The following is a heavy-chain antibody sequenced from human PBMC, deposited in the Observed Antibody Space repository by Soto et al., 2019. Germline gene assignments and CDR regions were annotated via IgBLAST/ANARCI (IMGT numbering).Heavy chain of an antibody. CDR1: GFAFSSEW. CDR3: TSDTFGARDS. CDR2: IDPYDTGI. D-gene: IGHD2-15*01. J-gene: IGHJ4*02. V-gene: IGHV3-74*01. Sequence: VPLVESGGGLVQPGGSLRLSCAASGFAFSSEWMHWVRQAPGKGLVWVSRIDPYDTGITYADSVKGRFTISRDNAKNTLYLQMNSLRAEDTAVYYCTSDTFGARDSWGQGTLVTVSS.